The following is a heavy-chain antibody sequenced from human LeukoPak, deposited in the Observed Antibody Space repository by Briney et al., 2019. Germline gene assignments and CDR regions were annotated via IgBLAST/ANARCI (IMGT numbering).Heavy chain of an antibody. V-gene: IGHV4-38-2*02. Sequence: PSETLSLTCTVSGFSISSDYYWGWIRQPPGKGLEWIGSIFHSGNTYYNPSLKSRVTISVDTSKNQFSLKLSSVTAADTAVYYCARASKQWLSRGMDVWGKGTTVTVSS. J-gene: IGHJ6*04. CDR1: GFSISSDYY. CDR2: IFHSGNT. CDR3: ARASKQWLSRGMDV. D-gene: IGHD6-19*01.